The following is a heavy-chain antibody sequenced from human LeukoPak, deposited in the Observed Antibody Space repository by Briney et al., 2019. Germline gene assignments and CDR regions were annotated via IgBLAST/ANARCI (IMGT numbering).Heavy chain of an antibody. CDR3: ARGSGYSSSWYSGSFDY. D-gene: IGHD6-13*01. Sequence: GGSLRLSCAASGFTFNIYAMSWVRQAPGKGLEWVSAISNSGGSTYYADSVKGRFTISRDNSKNTLYLQMNSLRPEDTAVYYCARGSGYSSSWYSGSFDYWGQGTLVTVSS. CDR2: ISNSGGST. V-gene: IGHV3-23*01. J-gene: IGHJ4*02. CDR1: GFTFNIYA.